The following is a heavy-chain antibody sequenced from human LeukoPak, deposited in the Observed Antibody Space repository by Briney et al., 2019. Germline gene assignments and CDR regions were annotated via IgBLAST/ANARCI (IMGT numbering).Heavy chain of an antibody. CDR2: IKSKTDGGTT. CDR3: TSDSSGFAY. V-gene: IGHV3-15*01. Sequence: GGSLRLSCAASGFTFSSYWMHWVRQAPGKGLEWVGRIKSKTDGGTTDYVAPVKGRFTISRDDSKNTLYLQMNSLETEDTAVYYCTSDSSGFAYWGQGTLVTVSS. J-gene: IGHJ4*02. CDR1: GFTFSSYW. D-gene: IGHD3-22*01.